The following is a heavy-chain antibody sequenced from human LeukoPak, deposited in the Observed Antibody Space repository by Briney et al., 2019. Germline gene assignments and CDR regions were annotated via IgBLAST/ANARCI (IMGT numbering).Heavy chain of an antibody. V-gene: IGHV4-59*08. D-gene: IGHD3-10*01. CDR1: GGSIRGYF. CDR2: IYTSGST. CDR3: ARHYDSGSYPLDF. Sequence: SETLSLTCAVSGGSIRGYFWSWIRQPPGKGLEWVGHIYTSGSTTYTPSLQGRVTISLDTSKNQFSLKLSSVTAADTAVYYCARHYDSGSYPLDFWGQGTLVTVSS. J-gene: IGHJ4*02.